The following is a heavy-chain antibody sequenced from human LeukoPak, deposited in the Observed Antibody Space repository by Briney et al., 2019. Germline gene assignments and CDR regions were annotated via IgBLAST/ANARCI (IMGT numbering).Heavy chain of an antibody. V-gene: IGHV5-51*01. Sequence: PGGSLRLSCAASGFTFSNAWMSWVRQAPGKGLEWMGIIYPGDSDTRYSPSFQGQVTISADKSISTAYLQWSSLKASDTAMNYCARTLWFGEFTFDYWGQGTLVTVSS. CDR3: ARTLWFGEFTFDY. J-gene: IGHJ4*02. CDR2: IYPGDSDT. CDR1: GFTFSNAW. D-gene: IGHD3-10*01.